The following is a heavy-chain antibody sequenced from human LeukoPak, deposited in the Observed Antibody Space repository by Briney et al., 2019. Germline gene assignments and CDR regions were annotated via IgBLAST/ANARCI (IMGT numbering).Heavy chain of an antibody. J-gene: IGHJ5*02. Sequence: SETLSLTCAVSGYSISSGYYWGWIRQPAGTGLEWIGRIQTSGATNYNPSLASRVTISVDTSKNQLSLKVNSVTAADTAVYYCARGVSQIRGMWFDPWGQGTLVTVSS. CDR2: IQTSGAT. CDR3: ARGVSQIRGMWFDP. V-gene: IGHV4-61*02. D-gene: IGHD3-10*01. CDR1: GYSISSGYY.